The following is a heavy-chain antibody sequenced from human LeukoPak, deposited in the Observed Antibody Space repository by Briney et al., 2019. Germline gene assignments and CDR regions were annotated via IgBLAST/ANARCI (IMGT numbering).Heavy chain of an antibody. D-gene: IGHD6-19*01. Sequence: SGGSLRLSCAASGFTFSSYAMSWVRQAPGKGLEWVSAISGSGGSTYYADSVKGRFTISRDNSKNTLYLQRNSLRAEDTAVYYCAKDRPSGYSSGWYREYFDYWGQGTLVTVSS. CDR3: AKDRPSGYSSGWYREYFDY. V-gene: IGHV3-23*01. CDR2: ISGSGGST. CDR1: GFTFSSYA. J-gene: IGHJ4*02.